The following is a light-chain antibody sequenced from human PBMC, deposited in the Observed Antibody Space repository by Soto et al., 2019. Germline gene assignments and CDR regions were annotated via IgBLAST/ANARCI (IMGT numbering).Light chain of an antibody. J-gene: IGKJ1*01. CDR1: QTISTG. V-gene: IGKV1-5*03. CDR3: QQYNTFSPWT. CDR2: RAS. Sequence: DIQMTQSPSTLSASVGDRVTITCRAIQTISTGLAWYQQKPGKAPKLLIYRASSLESGVTSRFSGSGSGTELTHTISSLQPDDFETYYCQQYNTFSPWTFGQGTKVEIK.